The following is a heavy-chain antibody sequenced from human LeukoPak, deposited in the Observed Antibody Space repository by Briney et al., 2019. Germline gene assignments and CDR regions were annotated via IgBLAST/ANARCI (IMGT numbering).Heavy chain of an antibody. D-gene: IGHD6-13*01. J-gene: IGHJ4*02. Sequence: GGSLRLSCAASGLHVSSSYMSWVRQAPGKGLEWVSVIYSSGTTYYADSVKGRFTISRDNSKNTLYLQMHSLRDEDTAVYYCAGGLEAAGGSCFACWGQGPLVTVS. V-gene: IGHV3-66*01. CDR1: GLHVSSSY. CDR3: AGGLEAAGGSCFAC. CDR2: IYSSGTT.